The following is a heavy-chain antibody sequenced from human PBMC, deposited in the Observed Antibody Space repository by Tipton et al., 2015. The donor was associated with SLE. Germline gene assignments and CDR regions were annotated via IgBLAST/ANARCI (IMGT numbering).Heavy chain of an antibody. CDR2: IWYDGSNK. V-gene: IGHV3-30*18. D-gene: IGHD2-2*01. J-gene: IGHJ3*02. CDR1: GFTFSSYG. Sequence: SLRLSCAASGFTFSSYGMHWVRQAPGKGLEWVAVIWYDGSNKYYADSVKGRFTISRDNSKNTLYLQMNSLRAEDTATYYCAKGYQDIVLVPAARTGEEAFDIWGQGTMVTVSS. CDR3: AKGYQDIVLVPAARTGEEAFDI.